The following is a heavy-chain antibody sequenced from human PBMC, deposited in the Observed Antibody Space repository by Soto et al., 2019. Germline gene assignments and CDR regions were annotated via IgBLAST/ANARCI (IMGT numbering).Heavy chain of an antibody. CDR2: MNPNNGNT. CDR1: GYTFTSYA. D-gene: IGHD5-12*01. Sequence: ASVKVSCRASGYTFTSYAISWVRQATGQGLEWMGWMNPNNGNTGYAQKFQGRVTMTRNTSISTAYMELSSLRSEDTAVYYCARGAVATIYLDVWGKGTTVTVSS. J-gene: IGHJ6*03. V-gene: IGHV1-8*02. CDR3: ARGAVATIYLDV.